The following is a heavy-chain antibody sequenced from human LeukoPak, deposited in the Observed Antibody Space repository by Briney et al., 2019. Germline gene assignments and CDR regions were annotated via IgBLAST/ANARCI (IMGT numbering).Heavy chain of an antibody. CDR2: IYYSGST. V-gene: IGHV4-61*01. CDR1: GGSFSSGSYY. J-gene: IGHJ4*02. CDR3: ASNRYSSSVSDY. D-gene: IGHD6-6*01. Sequence: PSETLSLTCTVSGGSFSSGSYYWSWIRQPPGKGLEWIGYIYYSGSTNYNPSLKSRVTISVDTSKNQFSLKLSSVTAADTAVYYCASNRYSSSVSDYWGQGTLVTVSS.